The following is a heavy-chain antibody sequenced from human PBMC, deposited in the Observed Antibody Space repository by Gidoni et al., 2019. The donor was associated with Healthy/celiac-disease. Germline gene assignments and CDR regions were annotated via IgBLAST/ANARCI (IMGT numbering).Heavy chain of an antibody. CDR1: GFTFSVSA. D-gene: IGHD3-3*01. CDR3: ARGDFWSGYYPPPLPNWFDP. J-gene: IGHJ5*02. CDR2: ISSNGGST. V-gene: IGHV3-64*01. Sequence: EVQLVESGGGLVQPGGSLRLSCAASGFTFSVSALHWVRQAPGKGLEYVSAISSNGGSTYYANSVKGRFTISRDNSKNTLYLQMGSLRAEDMAVYYCARGDFWSGYYPPPLPNWFDPWGQGTLVTVSS.